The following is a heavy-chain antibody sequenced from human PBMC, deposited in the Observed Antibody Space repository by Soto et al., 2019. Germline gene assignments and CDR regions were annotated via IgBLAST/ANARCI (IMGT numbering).Heavy chain of an antibody. CDR2: INPDSGVT. Sequence: QVQLVQSGAEVKKPGASVKVSCEASGYTFTGYYIHWVRQAPGQGLEWMGWINPDSGVTNYAQKFQGRVTMTGDTSISTAYLELRRLRSTDTAVYYCTRDTGRSLASARVDDWGQGTLVTVSS. CDR3: TRDTGRSLASARVDD. CDR1: GYTFTGYY. J-gene: IGHJ4*02. D-gene: IGHD2-8*02. V-gene: IGHV1-2*02.